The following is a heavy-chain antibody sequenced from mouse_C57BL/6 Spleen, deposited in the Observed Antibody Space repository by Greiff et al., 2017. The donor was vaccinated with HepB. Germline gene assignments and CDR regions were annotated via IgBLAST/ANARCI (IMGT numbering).Heavy chain of an antibody. Sequence: QVQLQQSGPELVKPGASVKISCKASGYAFSSSWMNWVKQRPGKGLEWIGRIYPGDGDTNYNGKFKGKATLTADKSSSTAYMQLSSLTSEDSAVYFCAREDYDEGFAYWGQGTLVTVSA. J-gene: IGHJ3*01. CDR3: AREDYDEGFAY. V-gene: IGHV1-82*01. CDR1: GYAFSSSW. D-gene: IGHD2-4*01. CDR2: IYPGDGDT.